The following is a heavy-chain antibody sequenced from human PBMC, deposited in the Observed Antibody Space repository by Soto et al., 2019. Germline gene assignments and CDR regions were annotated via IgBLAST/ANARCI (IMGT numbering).Heavy chain of an antibody. Sequence: PSETLSLTCAVYGGSFTDYYWTWIRQPPGKGLEWIGEIGHSGATNYNPSLKSRVAISEDTSKNQVSLKVTSVTAADTAVFYCARGNHYYGMDVWGQGTTVTVSS. CDR1: GGSFTDYY. CDR3: ARGNHYYGMDV. J-gene: IGHJ6*02. V-gene: IGHV4-34*01. CDR2: IGHSGAT.